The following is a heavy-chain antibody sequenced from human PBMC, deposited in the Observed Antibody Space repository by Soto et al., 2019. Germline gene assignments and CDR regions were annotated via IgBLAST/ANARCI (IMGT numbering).Heavy chain of an antibody. J-gene: IGHJ4*02. V-gene: IGHV3-66*01. CDR1: GFTVSSNY. D-gene: IGHD3-10*01. CDR2: IYSGGST. CDR3: AREALEGRFGETLRDY. Sequence: EVQLVESGGGLVQPGGSLRLSCAASGFTVSSNYMSWVRQAPGKGLEWVSVIYSGGSTYYADSVKGRFTISRDNSKNTLYIQMNSLRAEDTAVYYCAREALEGRFGETLRDYWGQGTLVTVSS.